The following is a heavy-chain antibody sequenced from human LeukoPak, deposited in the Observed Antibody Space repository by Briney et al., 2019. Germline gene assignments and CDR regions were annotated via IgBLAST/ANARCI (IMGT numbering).Heavy chain of an antibody. Sequence: KAGGSLRLSCAASGFTFSSYAMSWVRQAPGKGLEWVSAISGSGGSTYYADSVKGRFTISRDNSKNTLYLQMNSLRAEDTAVYYCAKDYGYGDPRNTLDYWGQGTLVTVSS. J-gene: IGHJ4*02. CDR3: AKDYGYGDPRNTLDY. CDR2: ISGSGGST. V-gene: IGHV3-23*01. D-gene: IGHD4-17*01. CDR1: GFTFSSYA.